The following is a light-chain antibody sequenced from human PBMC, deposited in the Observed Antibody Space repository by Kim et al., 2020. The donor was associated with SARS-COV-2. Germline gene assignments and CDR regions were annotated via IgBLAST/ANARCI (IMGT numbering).Light chain of an antibody. CDR2: WND. V-gene: IGLV1-47*01. Sequence: GQSCTISCAGGSSNIGSHYVYWYHQLPGTAPKLLIYWNDRRPSGVPYRLSGSKSGTSASLAISGLRSEDEADYYCAAWDNSRSGWVFGGGTQLTVL. CDR3: AAWDNSRSGWV. J-gene: IGLJ3*02. CDR1: SSNIGSHY.